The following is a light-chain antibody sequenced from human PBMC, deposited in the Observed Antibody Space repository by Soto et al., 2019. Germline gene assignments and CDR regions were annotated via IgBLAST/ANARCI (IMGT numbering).Light chain of an antibody. CDR3: QKYSSSPTP. Sequence: IVLTQSPGTLSLSPGERATLSCRASQSVSSSYLAWYQQKPGQAPRLLIYGASSRATGIPDRFSGSGSGTDFTLTISRLEPEDFSVDYCQKYSSSPTPLGQVT. V-gene: IGKV3-20*01. CDR1: QSVSSSY. CDR2: GAS. J-gene: IGKJ5*01.